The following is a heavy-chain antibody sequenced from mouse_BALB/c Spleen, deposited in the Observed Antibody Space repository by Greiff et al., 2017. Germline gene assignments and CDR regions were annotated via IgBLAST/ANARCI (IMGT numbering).Heavy chain of an antibody. CDR3: ARYAWGYAMDY. J-gene: IGHJ4*01. D-gene: IGHD4-1*01. Sequence: VQLKESGPSLVKPSQTLSLTCSVTGDSITSCYWTWIRKFPGNKLEYMGYISYSGSTYYNPSLKSRISITRDTSKNQYYLQLNSVTTEDTATYYCARYAWGYAMDYWGQGTSVTVSS. CDR2: ISYSGST. V-gene: IGHV3-8*02. CDR1: GDSITSCY.